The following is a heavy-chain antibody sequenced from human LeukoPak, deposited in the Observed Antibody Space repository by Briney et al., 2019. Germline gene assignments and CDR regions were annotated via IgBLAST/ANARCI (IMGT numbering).Heavy chain of an antibody. CDR1: GYSFTSYW. D-gene: IGHD2-15*01. V-gene: IGHV5-10-1*01. Sequence: GESLRISCKGSGYSFTSYWISWVRQMPGKGLEWMGRIDPSDSYTNYSPSFQGHVTISADKSISTAYLQWSSLKASDTAMYYCARFPPVVVAATVDAFDIWGQGTMVTVSS. CDR2: IDPSDSYT. CDR3: ARFPPVVVAATVDAFDI. J-gene: IGHJ3*02.